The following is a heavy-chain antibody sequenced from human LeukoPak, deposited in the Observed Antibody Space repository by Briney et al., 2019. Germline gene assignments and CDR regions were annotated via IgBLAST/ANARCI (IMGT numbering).Heavy chain of an antibody. J-gene: IGHJ5*02. CDR3: ARASNPWLQLT. CDR2: ISSSSSYI. CDR1: GFTFSSYS. V-gene: IGHV3-21*04. Sequence: GGSLRLSCAASGFTFSSYSMNWVRQAPGKGLEWVSSISSSSSYIYYADSVKGRFTISRDNAQTSLYLQMNSLRAEDTAVYYCARASNPWLQLTWGQGTLVTVSS. D-gene: IGHD5-24*01.